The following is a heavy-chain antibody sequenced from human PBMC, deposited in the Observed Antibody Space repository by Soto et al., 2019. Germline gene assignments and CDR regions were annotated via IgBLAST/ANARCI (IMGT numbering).Heavy chain of an antibody. CDR3: ARDKADINLSNDVCTPYNYNSGMHV. CDR1: GASISSGGSY. J-gene: IGHJ6*02. D-gene: IGHD2-8*01. Sequence: QVQLQQSGPGLVKPSQTLSLTCTVSGASISSGGSYWAWIRQHPGKGLEWIGYISSTGSTFYTPSLKSRVNITLDTSKNHFSLDLRSMTDADAAVYYWARDKADINLSNDVCTPYNYNSGMHVWGQGTKVTVSS. V-gene: IGHV4-31*03. CDR2: ISSTGST.